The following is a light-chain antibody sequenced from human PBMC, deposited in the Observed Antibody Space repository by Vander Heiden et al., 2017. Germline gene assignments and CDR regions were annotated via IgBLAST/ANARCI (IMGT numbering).Light chain of an antibody. Sequence: MVLPQSPTSLPVTPGEAPSFTCSSSQSLLHSNGYNYLDWYLQKPGQSPQLLIYLGSNRASGVPDRFSGSGSGTDFTLKISRVEAEDVGVYYCMQDLQTPLTFGGGTKVEIK. CDR2: LGS. J-gene: IGKJ4*01. V-gene: IGKV2-28*01. CDR3: MQDLQTPLT. CDR1: QSLLHSNGYNY.